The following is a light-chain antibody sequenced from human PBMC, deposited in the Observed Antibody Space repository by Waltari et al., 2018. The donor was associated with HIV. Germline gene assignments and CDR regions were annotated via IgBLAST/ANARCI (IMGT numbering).Light chain of an antibody. J-gene: IGLJ1*01. Sequence: QSALTQPASVSGSPGQSNTIPCTGTSSDVGSYNLVSWYQQHPGKAPKVMIYEGSKRPSGVSNRFSGSKSGNTASLTISGLQAEDEADYYCCSYTGSSTRRPYVFGTGTKVTVL. CDR1: SSDVGSYNL. CDR2: EGS. V-gene: IGLV2-23*01. CDR3: CSYTGSSTRRPYV.